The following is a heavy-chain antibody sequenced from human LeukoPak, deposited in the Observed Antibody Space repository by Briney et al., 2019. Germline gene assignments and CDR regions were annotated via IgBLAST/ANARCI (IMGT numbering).Heavy chain of an antibody. V-gene: IGHV3-30*04. CDR2: ISYDGSNK. Sequence: PGGSLRLSCAASGFTFSSYAMHWVRQAPGKGLEWVAVISYDGSNKYYADSVKGRFTISRDNSKNTLYLQMNSLRAEDTAVYYCARYCSGGSCYSGDYWGQGTLVTVSS. CDR3: ARYCSGGSCYSGDY. J-gene: IGHJ4*02. D-gene: IGHD2-15*01. CDR1: GFTFSSYA.